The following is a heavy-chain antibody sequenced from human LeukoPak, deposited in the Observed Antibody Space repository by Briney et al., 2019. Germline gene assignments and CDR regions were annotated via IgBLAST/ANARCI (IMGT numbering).Heavy chain of an antibody. V-gene: IGHV1-2*02. CDR3: ARDWRITMIVVGQTDAFDI. CDR2: INPNSGGT. D-gene: IGHD3-22*01. J-gene: IGHJ3*02. Sequence: AXVKVSCKAXGYTFTXYYMHWVRQAPGRGLEWMGWINPNSGGTNYAQKFQGRVTMTRDTSISTAYMELSRLRSDDTAVYYCARDWRITMIVVGQTDAFDIWGQGTMVTVSS. CDR1: GYTFTXYY.